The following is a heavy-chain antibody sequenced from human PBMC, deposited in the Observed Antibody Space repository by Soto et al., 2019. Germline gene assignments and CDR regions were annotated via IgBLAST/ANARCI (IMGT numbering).Heavy chain of an antibody. CDR1: VFTFISYA. D-gene: IGHD3-16*02. V-gene: IGHV3-64D*06. J-gene: IGHJ6*02. CDR3: VKDGPYDYVWGSYRLNYYYYYGMDV. Sequence: GWSLRLSCSSSVFTFISYAMHWVRQAPGKGLEYVSAISSNGGSTYYADSVKGRFTISRDNSKNTLYLQMSSLRAEDTAVYYCVKDGPYDYVWGSYRLNYYYYYGMDVWGQGTTVTVSS. CDR2: ISSNGGST.